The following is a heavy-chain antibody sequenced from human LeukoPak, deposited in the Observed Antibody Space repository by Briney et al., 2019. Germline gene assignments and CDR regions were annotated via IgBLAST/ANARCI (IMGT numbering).Heavy chain of an antibody. J-gene: IGHJ4*02. CDR1: GFTFSSYS. CDR2: SSSSSNNI. V-gene: IGHV3-21*01. Sequence: PGGSLRLSCAAYGFTFSSYSMNWVRQAPGKGLEWVSSSSSSSNNIYYANSVKGRFTISRYNAKNSLYLQMNSLRAEDTAVYYCARGRSSGWYSGIYWGQGTLVTVSS. D-gene: IGHD6-19*01. CDR3: ARGRSSGWYSGIY.